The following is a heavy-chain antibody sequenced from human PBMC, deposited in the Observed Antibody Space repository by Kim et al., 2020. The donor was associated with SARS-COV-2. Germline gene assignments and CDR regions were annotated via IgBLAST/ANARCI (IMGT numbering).Heavy chain of an antibody. Sequence: GGSLRLSCAASGFTFSSYWMSWVRQAPGKGLEWVANIKQDGSEKYYVDSVKGRFTISRDNAKNSLYLQMNSLRAEDTAVYYCAREVGATTRGYYYGMDVWGQGTTVTVSS. J-gene: IGHJ6*02. D-gene: IGHD1-26*01. CDR2: IKQDGSEK. CDR3: AREVGATTRGYYYGMDV. V-gene: IGHV3-7*03. CDR1: GFTFSSYW.